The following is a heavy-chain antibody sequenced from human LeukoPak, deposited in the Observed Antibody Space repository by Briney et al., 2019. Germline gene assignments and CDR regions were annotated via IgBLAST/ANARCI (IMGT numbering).Heavy chain of an antibody. CDR3: AKVRPRGKGNNWFDP. Sequence: GGSLRLSCAASGFTFSTYWMSWVRQAPGKGLEWVSAISGSGGSTYYADSVKGRFTISRDNSKNTLYLQMNSLRAEDTAVYYCAKVRPRGKGNNWFDPWGQGTLVTVSS. J-gene: IGHJ5*02. V-gene: IGHV3-23*01. CDR2: ISGSGGST. CDR1: GFTFSTYW. D-gene: IGHD3-10*01.